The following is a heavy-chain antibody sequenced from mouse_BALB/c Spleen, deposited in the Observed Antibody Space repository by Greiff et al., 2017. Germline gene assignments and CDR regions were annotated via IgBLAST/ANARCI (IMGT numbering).Heavy chain of an antibody. CDR2: ISSGSSTI. J-gene: IGHJ2*01. D-gene: IGHD1-1*01. V-gene: IGHV5-17*02. Sequence: EVKLVESGGGLVQPGGSRKLSCAASGFTFSSFGMHWVRQAPEKGLEWVAYISSGSSTIYYADTVKGRFTISRDNPKNTLFLQMTSLRSEDTAMYYCARGAHNYYGSSYFDYWGQGTTLTVSS. CDR3: ARGAHNYYGSSYFDY. CDR1: GFTFSSFG.